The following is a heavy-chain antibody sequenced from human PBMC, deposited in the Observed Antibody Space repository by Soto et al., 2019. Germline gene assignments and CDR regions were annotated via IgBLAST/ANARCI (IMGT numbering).Heavy chain of an antibody. CDR2: ISSDGKTT. V-gene: IGHV3-30*18. D-gene: IGHD6-19*01. CDR1: GFTFSAYG. J-gene: IGHJ4*01. Sequence: LRLSCVASGFTFSAYGIHWVRQAPGKGLEWVGVISSDGKTTYYVDSLKGRFTISRDNSKNTLYLQMDSLRPEDTAVYYCAKEIEVAGDLDYWGHGTLVTVSS. CDR3: AKEIEVAGDLDY.